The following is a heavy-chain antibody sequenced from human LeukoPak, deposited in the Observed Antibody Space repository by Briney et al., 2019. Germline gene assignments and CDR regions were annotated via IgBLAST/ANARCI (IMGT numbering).Heavy chain of an antibody. D-gene: IGHD2-8*02. CDR3: ARDDLAVRLGVLAPDY. CDR2: ISAYNGNT. CDR1: GYTFTSYS. V-gene: IGHV1-18*01. J-gene: IGHJ4*02. Sequence: AAVKVSCKASGYTFTSYSISWVRQAPGQGLEWMGWISAYNGNTNYAQKLQGRVTMTTDTSTSTAYMELRSLRSDDTAVYYCARDDLAVRLGVLAPDYWGQGTLVTVSS.